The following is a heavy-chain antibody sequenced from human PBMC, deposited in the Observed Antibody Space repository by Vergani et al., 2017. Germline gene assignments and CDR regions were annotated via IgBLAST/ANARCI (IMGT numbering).Heavy chain of an antibody. J-gene: IGHJ6*04. CDR1: GGSISSSNW. V-gene: IGHV4-4*02. CDR3: ARDRGVRWVGSLDG. D-gene: IGHD3-10*01. Sequence: QVQLQESGPGLVKPSGTLSLTCAVSGGSISSSNWWSWVRQPPGKGLEWIREIYHSGSTNYNPSLKSRVTISVAKFKNQFSLKLSPVTAADTAVYYCARDRGVRWVGSLDGWGKGTTVTVSS. CDR2: IYHSGST.